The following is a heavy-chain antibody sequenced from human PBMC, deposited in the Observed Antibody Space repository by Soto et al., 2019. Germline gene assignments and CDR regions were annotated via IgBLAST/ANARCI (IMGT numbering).Heavy chain of an antibody. D-gene: IGHD1-26*01. V-gene: IGHV3-30*18. Sequence: GGSLRLSCATYGFTFLQFGIQWARQAPGKGLEWVAVVSHDGRVKYYAGSVTGRFTISRDNSKNTLFLEMNSLRTEDTAMYFCAKEGVPKGANHLDYWGQGTLVTVSS. J-gene: IGHJ4*02. CDR2: VSHDGRVK. CDR1: GFTFLQFG. CDR3: AKEGVPKGANHLDY.